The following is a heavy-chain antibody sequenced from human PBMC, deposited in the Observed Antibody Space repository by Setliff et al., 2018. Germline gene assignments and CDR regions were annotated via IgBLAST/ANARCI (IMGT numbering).Heavy chain of an antibody. J-gene: IGHJ4*02. CDR2: INHNGMA. D-gene: IGHD2-15*01. V-gene: IGHV4-34*01. CDR1: GGSFSGYY. CDR3: ARASVVHAIAVGY. Sequence: SETLSLTCAVYGGSFSGYYWSWIRQPPGKGLEWIGEINHNGMAYYNPSLKSRVTMSVYTSKNQFSLNLTSVTAADTAVYYCARASVVHAIAVGYWGQGALVTVSS.